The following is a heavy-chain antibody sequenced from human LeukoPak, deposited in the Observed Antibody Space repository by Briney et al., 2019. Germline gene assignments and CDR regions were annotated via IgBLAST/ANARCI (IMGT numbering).Heavy chain of an antibody. J-gene: IGHJ4*02. D-gene: IGHD2-15*01. CDR3: ARILLGYCSGGSCLNLYYFDY. Sequence: SETLTLTCAVYGGSFRGYYWSGIRQPPGKGREWIGLIIDGGSTSNNPSLKSRFTIPVETPKTHFFLKRSSLTAADTAVYYCARILLGYCSGGSCLNLYYFDYWGQGTLVTVSS. CDR2: IIDGGST. V-gene: IGHV4-34*12. CDR1: GGSFRGYY.